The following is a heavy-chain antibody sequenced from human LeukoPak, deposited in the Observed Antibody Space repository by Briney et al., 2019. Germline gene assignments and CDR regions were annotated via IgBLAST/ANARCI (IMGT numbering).Heavy chain of an antibody. J-gene: IGHJ4*02. Sequence: ASVKVSCKASGYTFTGYYMHWVRQAPGQGLEWMGWINPNSGSTNFAQKFQGWVTMTRDTSISTVYMELISLRSDDTAVYYCAREMNYDDYRTSDYWGQGTLVTVSS. CDR3: AREMNYDDYRTSDY. CDR1: GYTFTGYY. CDR2: INPNSGST. V-gene: IGHV1-2*04. D-gene: IGHD4-17*01.